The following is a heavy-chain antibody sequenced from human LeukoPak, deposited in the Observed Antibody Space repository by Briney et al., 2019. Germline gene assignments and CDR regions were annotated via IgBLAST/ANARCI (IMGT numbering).Heavy chain of an antibody. V-gene: IGHV3-23*01. Sequence: GGSLRLSCAASGFTFSSYAMSWVRQAPGKGLEWVSAISDSGGSTYYADSVKGRFTISRDNSKNTLYLQMNSLRAEDTAVYHCAKDRRSRYDSSGGGFDYWGQGTLVTVSS. CDR3: AKDRRSRYDSSGGGFDY. CDR2: ISDSGGST. J-gene: IGHJ4*02. CDR1: GFTFSSYA. D-gene: IGHD3-22*01.